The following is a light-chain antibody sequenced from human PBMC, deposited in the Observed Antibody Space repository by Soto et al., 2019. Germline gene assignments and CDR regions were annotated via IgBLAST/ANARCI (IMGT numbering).Light chain of an antibody. Sequence: DIQMTQSPSTLSASVGDRVTITCRASQSISSWLAWYQQKPGKAPKLLIYKASSLESGVPSRFSGSGSGTEFTLTISRLQPDDFATYYCQQYNSYPFTFGPGTKVDI. CDR2: KAS. CDR1: QSISSW. V-gene: IGKV1-5*03. J-gene: IGKJ3*01. CDR3: QQYNSYPFT.